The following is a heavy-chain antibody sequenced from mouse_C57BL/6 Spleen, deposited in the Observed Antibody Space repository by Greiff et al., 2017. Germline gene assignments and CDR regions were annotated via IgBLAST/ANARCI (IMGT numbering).Heavy chain of an antibody. D-gene: IGHD1-1*01. CDR3: ARPYYGRYFDY. V-gene: IGHV1-42*01. Sequence: VQLKESGPELVKPGASVKISCKASGYSFTGYYMNWVKQSPEKSLEWIGEINPSTGGTTYNQKFKAKATLTVDKSSSTAYMQLKSLTSEDSAVYYCARPYYGRYFDYWGQGTTLTVSS. J-gene: IGHJ2*01. CDR1: GYSFTGYY. CDR2: INPSTGGT.